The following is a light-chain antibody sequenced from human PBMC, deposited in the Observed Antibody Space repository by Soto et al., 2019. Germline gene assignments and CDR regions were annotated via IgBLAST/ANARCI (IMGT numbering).Light chain of an antibody. J-gene: IGKJ4*01. CDR1: QRVRNNY. V-gene: IGKV3-20*01. CDR2: ATS. CDR3: QQFGRYPLT. Sequence: EVVLQPSLGTLSLSPGASATLSCRASQRVRNNYLAWYQQKPGQATRFLMYATSNRATGIPDRFSGGGSGTDFTLTISRLEPEDFAVYYCQQFGRYPLTVGGGTKVDIK.